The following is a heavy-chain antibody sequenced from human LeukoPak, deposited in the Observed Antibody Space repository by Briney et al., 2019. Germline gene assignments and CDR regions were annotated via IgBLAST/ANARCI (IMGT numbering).Heavy chain of an antibody. CDR1: GYTFTRYY. CDR3: ARDLAHTLEGPGN. CDR2: INPKSGDT. Sequence: GASVNVSCKASGYTFTRYYIQWVRQAPAQGLDGVGWINPKSGDTHLVQKFQGRVTMTRETYTSTAYMELSSLTSDDTAVYFCARDLAHTLEGPGNWGKGTLVTVSS. J-gene: IGHJ4*02. D-gene: IGHD2/OR15-2a*01. V-gene: IGHV1-2*02.